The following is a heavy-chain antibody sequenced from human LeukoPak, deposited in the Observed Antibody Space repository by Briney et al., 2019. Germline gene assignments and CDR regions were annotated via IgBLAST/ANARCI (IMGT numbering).Heavy chain of an antibody. J-gene: IGHJ5*02. V-gene: IGHV1-8*01. D-gene: IGHD3-10*01. CDR3: ARSYGSGSFNWFDP. CDR2: MNPNSGNT. Sequence: GASVKVSCKASGYTLTSYDINWVRQASGQGLEWMGWMNPNSGNTGYAQKFQDRVTMTRDTSISTAFMELRSLRSEDTAVYYCARSYGSGSFNWFDPWGQGTLVTVSS. CDR1: GYTLTSYD.